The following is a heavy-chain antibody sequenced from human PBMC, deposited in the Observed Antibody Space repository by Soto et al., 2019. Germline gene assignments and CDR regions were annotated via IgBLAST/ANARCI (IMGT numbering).Heavy chain of an antibody. Sequence: SETLSLTCAVYGGSFSGYYWSWIRQPPGKGLEWIGEINHSGSTNYNPSLKSRVTISVDTSRNQFSLKLSSATAADTAVYYCARGAFITIFGVVKIGRNWFDPWGQGTLVTVSS. CDR3: ARGAFITIFGVVKIGRNWFDP. V-gene: IGHV4-34*01. CDR1: GGSFSGYY. CDR2: INHSGST. J-gene: IGHJ5*02. D-gene: IGHD3-3*01.